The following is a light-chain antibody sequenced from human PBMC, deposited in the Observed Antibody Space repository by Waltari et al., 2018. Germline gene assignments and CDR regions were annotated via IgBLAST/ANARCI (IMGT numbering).Light chain of an antibody. V-gene: IGLV3-1*01. J-gene: IGLJ1*01. Sequence: SYELTQPPSVSVSPGQTASITCSGDKLRPKYACWYQQKPGQSPVLVIYQNDKRPSGISERFSGSNSGNTVTLTISGTQAVDEADYYCQAWDSSSAGVFGTGTTVTVL. CDR3: QAWDSSSAGV. CDR2: QND. CDR1: KLRPKY.